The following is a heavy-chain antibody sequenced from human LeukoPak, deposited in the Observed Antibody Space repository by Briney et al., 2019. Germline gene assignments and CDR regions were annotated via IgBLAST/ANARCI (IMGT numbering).Heavy chain of an antibody. CDR3: VKHPSYYYDSSGSETEFGY. D-gene: IGHD3-22*01. V-gene: IGHV3-30*18. CDR2: ISYDGSNK. CDR1: GFTFSSYG. Sequence: PGGSLRLSCAASGFTFSSYGMHWVRQAPGKGLEWVAVISYDGSNKYYADSVKGRFTISRDNSKNTLYLQMNSLRAEDTAIYYCVKHPSYYYDSSGSETEFGYWGQGTLVTVSS. J-gene: IGHJ4*02.